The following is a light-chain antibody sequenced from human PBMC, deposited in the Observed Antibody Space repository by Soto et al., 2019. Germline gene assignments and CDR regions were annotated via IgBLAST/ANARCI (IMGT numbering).Light chain of an antibody. CDR2: RAS. Sequence: EIVLTQSPVTLSWSPWEGAALACRASQSINNYLAWYQQKPGQPPRLLIYRASSRATGIPDRFSGSGSGTDFTLTVTRLEPQDFAVYYCHQFVGFPITFGQGTRLEIK. CDR1: QSINNY. J-gene: IGKJ5*01. CDR3: HQFVGFPIT. V-gene: IGKV3-20*01.